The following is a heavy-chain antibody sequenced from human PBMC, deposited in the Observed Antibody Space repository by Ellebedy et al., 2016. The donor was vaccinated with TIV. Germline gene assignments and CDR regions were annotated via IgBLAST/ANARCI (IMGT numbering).Heavy chain of an antibody. CDR3: ARVYGDLDPGDAFDI. J-gene: IGHJ3*02. CDR1: GYTFTSYG. D-gene: IGHD4-17*01. V-gene: IGHV1-18*01. Sequence: AASVKVSCKASGYTFTSYGISWVRQAPGQGLEWMGWISAYNGNTNYAQKLQGRVTMTTDTSTSTAYMELRSLRSDDTAVYYCARVYGDLDPGDAFDIWGQGTMVTVSS. CDR2: ISAYNGNT.